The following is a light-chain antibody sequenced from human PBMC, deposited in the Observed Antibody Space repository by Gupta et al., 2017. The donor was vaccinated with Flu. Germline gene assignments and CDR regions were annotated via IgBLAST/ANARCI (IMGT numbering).Light chain of an antibody. CDR3: QQSYRTPLFT. V-gene: IGKV1-39*01. CDR1: QSISKY. CDR2: AAS. Sequence: SSLSASVGDRVTITCRASQSISKYLNWYQQKPGKAPKLLIYAASSLQSGVPSRFSGSGSGTDFTLTISSLQPEDFATYYCQQSYRTPLFTFGPGTKVDIK. J-gene: IGKJ3*01.